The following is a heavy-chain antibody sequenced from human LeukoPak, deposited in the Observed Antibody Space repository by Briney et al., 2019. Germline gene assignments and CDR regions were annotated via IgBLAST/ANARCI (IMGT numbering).Heavy chain of an antibody. V-gene: IGHV4-34*01. J-gene: IGHJ4*02. D-gene: IGHD3-10*01. CDR2: INHGGST. CDR1: GGSFSGYY. CDR3: ARGVRSGSGSYYRAYFDY. Sequence: SETLSLTCAVYGGSFSGYYWSWIRQPPGKGLEWIGEINHGGSTNYNPSLKSRVTISVDTSKNQFSLKLSSVTAADTAVYYCARGVRSGSGSYYRAYFDYWGQGTLVTVSS.